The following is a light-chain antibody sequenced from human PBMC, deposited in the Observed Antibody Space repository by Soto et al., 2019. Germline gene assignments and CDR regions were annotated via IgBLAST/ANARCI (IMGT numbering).Light chain of an antibody. J-gene: IGKJ1*01. CDR2: DAS. CDR1: QSISPW. CDR3: QQYSSYLWT. V-gene: IGKV1-5*01. Sequence: DIQMNHSPSTLSASIGDRVTITCRASQSISPWLAWYQQKPGKAPKLLIYDASRLSIGVPSRFIGGGSGTEFTLTISSLQPDDFATYYCQQYSSYLWTFGQGTKVDVK.